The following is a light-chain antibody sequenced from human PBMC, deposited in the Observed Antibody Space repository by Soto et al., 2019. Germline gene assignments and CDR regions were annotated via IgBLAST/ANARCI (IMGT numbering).Light chain of an antibody. Sequence: QSALTQPASVSGSPGQSITISCTGTSSDVGGYNYVSWYQQHPGKAPKLMIYEVSHRPSGVSNRFSGSKSGNTASLTISGLQAEDEADYYCSSYTSSSILVVFGGGTQLTVL. CDR3: SSYTSSSILVV. V-gene: IGLV2-14*01. J-gene: IGLJ2*01. CDR2: EVS. CDR1: SSDVGGYNY.